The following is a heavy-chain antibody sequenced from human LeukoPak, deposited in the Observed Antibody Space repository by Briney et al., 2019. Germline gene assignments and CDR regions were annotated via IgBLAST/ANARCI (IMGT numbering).Heavy chain of an antibody. CDR1: GYTFTNYY. CDR3: ARDLEVVPAFNWFDP. J-gene: IGHJ5*02. V-gene: IGHV1-46*01. Sequence: ASVKVSCKASGYTFTNYYMVWVRQAPGQGLEWMGIINPSSGTTNYAQKFQGRVTITRDTSASTAYMELSSLRSEDMAVYYCARDLEVVPAFNWFDPWGQGTLVTVSS. CDR2: INPSSGTT. D-gene: IGHD2-2*01.